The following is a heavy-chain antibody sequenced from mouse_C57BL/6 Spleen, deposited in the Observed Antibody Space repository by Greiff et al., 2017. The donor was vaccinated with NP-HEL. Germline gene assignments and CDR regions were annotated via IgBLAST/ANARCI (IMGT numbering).Heavy chain of an antibody. D-gene: IGHD1-1*01. V-gene: IGHV1-22*01. CDR3: AREGYYGSKAY. Sequence: EVKLMESGPELVKPGASVKMSCKASGYTFTDYNMHWVKQSHGKSLEWIGYINPNNGGTSYNQKFKGKATLTVNKSSSTAYMELRSLTSEDSAVYYCAREGYYGSKAYWGQGTTLTVSS. J-gene: IGHJ2*01. CDR1: GYTFTDYN. CDR2: INPNNGGT.